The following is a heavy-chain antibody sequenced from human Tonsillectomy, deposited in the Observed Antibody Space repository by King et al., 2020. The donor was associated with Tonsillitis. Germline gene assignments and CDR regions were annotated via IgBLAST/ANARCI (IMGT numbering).Heavy chain of an antibody. D-gene: IGHD1-1*01. CDR2: ISYDGSNK. Sequence: VQLVESGGGVVQPGRSLRLSCAASGFTFSSYAMHWVRQAPGKGLEWVAVISYDGSNKYYADSVKGRFTISRDNSKNTLYLQMNSLRAEDTAVYYCAREGATGTNGVYYYYGMDVWGQGTTVTVSS. CDR3: AREGATGTNGVYYYYGMDV. CDR1: GFTFSSYA. V-gene: IGHV3-30-3*01. J-gene: IGHJ6*02.